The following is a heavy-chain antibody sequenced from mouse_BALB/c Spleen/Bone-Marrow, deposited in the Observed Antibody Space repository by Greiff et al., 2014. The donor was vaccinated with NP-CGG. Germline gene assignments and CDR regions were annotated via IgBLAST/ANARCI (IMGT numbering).Heavy chain of an antibody. J-gene: IGHJ3*01. D-gene: IGHD3-1*01. Sequence: VMLVESGAELMKPGASVKISCKTSGYTFSSYWIEWVKQRPGHGLEWIGEILPGSGSTNSNEKFKGKATFTADTSSNTAYMQLSSLTSEDSAVYYCARELGLRLAYWGQGTLVTVSA. CDR2: ILPGSGST. CDR3: ARELGLRLAY. CDR1: GYTFSSYW. V-gene: IGHV1-9*01.